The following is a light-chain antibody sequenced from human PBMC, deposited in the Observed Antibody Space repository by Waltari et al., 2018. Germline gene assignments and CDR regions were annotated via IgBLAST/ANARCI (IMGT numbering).Light chain of an antibody. CDR1: QSISNS. J-gene: IGKJ2*01. V-gene: IGKV1-39*01. CDR2: AAV. Sequence: DIQVTQSPSSLSASVGYRITITCRASQSISNSLNWYQQKPGKAPKLLIYAAVSLQSGVPSRFSGSGSGTDFTLTISSLQREDFATYYCQQGYNSPYTFGQGTNLEIK. CDR3: QQGYNSPYT.